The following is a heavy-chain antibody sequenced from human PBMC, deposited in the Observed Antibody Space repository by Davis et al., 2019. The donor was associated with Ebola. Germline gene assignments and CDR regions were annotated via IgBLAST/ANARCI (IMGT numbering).Heavy chain of an antibody. J-gene: IGHJ4*02. CDR1: GGSISSSFYY. Sequence: SETLSLTCSVSGGSISSSFYYWGWVRQPPGKGLEWIGSNYYSGSTYYNPSLKSRVTISVDTSKNQFSLKLSSVTAADTAVYYCARGPYTSSWYWGKYFDYWGQGTLVTVSS. CDR2: NYYSGST. D-gene: IGHD6-13*01. CDR3: ARGPYTSSWYWGKYFDY. V-gene: IGHV4-39*07.